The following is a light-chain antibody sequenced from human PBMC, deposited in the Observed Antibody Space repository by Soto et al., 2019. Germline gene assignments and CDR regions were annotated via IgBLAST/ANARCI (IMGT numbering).Light chain of an antibody. CDR2: GAS. CDR1: QSVSSN. CDR3: QQYNNWPLT. V-gene: IGKV3-15*01. Sequence: EIVMTQSPATLSVSPGERATLSCRASQSVSSNLAWYQQKPGQTPRLLIHGASTRATRIPARFSGIGSGAEFTLTISSLQSEDFAVYYCQQYNNWPLTVGGGTKVDIK. J-gene: IGKJ4*01.